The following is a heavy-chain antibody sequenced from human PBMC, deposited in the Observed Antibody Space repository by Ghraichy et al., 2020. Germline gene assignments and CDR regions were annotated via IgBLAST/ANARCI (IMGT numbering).Heavy chain of an antibody. CDR2: IYSDGTA. CDR3: ASGPYSNYVAY. D-gene: IGHD4-11*01. V-gene: IGHV3-53*01. CDR1: AFSVSTNY. J-gene: IGHJ4*02. Sequence: GESLNISCAASAFSVSTNYMTWVRQAPGKGLEWVSVIYSDGTAYHADSVKGRFTISRDSSKTALYLQMNSLRAEDTAVYYCASGPYSNYVAYWGQGTLVTVSS.